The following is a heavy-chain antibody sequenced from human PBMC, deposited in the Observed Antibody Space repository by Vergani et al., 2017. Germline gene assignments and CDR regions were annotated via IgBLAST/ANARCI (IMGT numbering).Heavy chain of an antibody. CDR3: ARSIAAAGSDY. CDR1: GFTVSSNY. D-gene: IGHD6-13*01. J-gene: IGHJ4*02. CDR2: IYSGGST. V-gene: IGHV3-53*04. Sequence: EVQLVESGGGLVQPGGSLRLSCAASGFTVSSNYMSWVRQAPGKGLEGVSVIYSGGSTYYADSVKGRFTISRHNSKNTLYLQRNSLRAEDTAVYYCARSIAAAGSDYWGQGTLVTVSS.